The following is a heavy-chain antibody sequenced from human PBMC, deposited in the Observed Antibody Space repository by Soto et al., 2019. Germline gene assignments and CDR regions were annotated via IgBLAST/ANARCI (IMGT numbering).Heavy chain of an antibody. CDR2: IKQDGSEE. J-gene: IGHJ4*02. CDR1: GFPFSGHW. D-gene: IGHD1-26*01. Sequence: EVQLVESGGGLVQPGGSLRLSCVASGFPFSGHWMSWVRQAPGKGLEWVANIKQDGSEEHYVDSVKGRFTVSIDNAKNPLQLQMNSQGAEDTAGYYGARVVGESNPPQKWGQRTLVTVSS. V-gene: IGHV3-7*01. CDR3: ARVVGESNPPQK.